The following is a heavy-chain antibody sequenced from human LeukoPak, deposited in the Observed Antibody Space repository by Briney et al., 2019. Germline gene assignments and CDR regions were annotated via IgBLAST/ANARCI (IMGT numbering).Heavy chain of an antibody. J-gene: IGHJ4*02. CDR2: INHSGST. Sequence: SETLSLTCAVYGGSFSGYYWSWLRQPPGKGLEWSGEINHSGSTNYNPSLKSRVTISVDTSKNQFSLKLSSVTAADTAVYYCARGQGVKLAPNFDYWGQGTLVTVSS. CDR3: ARGQGVKLAPNFDY. CDR1: GGSFSGYY. V-gene: IGHV4-34*01. D-gene: IGHD3-10*01.